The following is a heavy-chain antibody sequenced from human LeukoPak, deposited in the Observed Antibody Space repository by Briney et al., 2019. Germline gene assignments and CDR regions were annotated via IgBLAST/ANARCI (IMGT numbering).Heavy chain of an antibody. D-gene: IGHD6-13*01. V-gene: IGHV3-30*02. CDR2: IRYDGSNK. Sequence: SGGSLRLSCAASGFTFSSYGMHWVRQAPGKGLEWVAFIRYDGSNKYYADSVKGRFTISRDNSKNTLYLQMNSLRAEDTAVYYCAKDDVAAAAPDDAFDIWGQGTMVAVSS. CDR3: AKDDVAAAAPDDAFDI. CDR1: GFTFSSYG. J-gene: IGHJ3*02.